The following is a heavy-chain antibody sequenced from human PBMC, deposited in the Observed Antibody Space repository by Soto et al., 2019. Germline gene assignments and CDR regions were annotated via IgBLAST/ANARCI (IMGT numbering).Heavy chain of an antibody. J-gene: IGHJ4*02. Sequence: PGGSLRLSCVASGFTFSSYTMHWVRQAPGKGLEWVSLMSASGSNKYYADSVKGRFTISSDNSKNTLYLQMNSLGTEDTAVYYCARGYCSRPSCSHFDCWGQGTLVTVSS. D-gene: IGHD2-2*01. CDR1: GFTFSSYT. CDR3: ARGYCSRPSCSHFDC. CDR2: MSASGSNK. V-gene: IGHV3-30-3*01.